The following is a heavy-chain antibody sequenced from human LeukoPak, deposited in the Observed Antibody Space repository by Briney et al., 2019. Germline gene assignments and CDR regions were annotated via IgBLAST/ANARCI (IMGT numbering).Heavy chain of an antibody. CDR1: GFTVSSNY. Sequence: GGSLRLSCAASGFTVSSNYMSWVRQVPGKGLEWVSVIYSGGSTYYADSVKGRFTISRHNSKNTLYLQMNSLRAEDTAVYYCARDGNNYYDSSGYYLDYWGQGTLVTVSS. J-gene: IGHJ4*02. CDR3: ARDGNNYYDSSGYYLDY. V-gene: IGHV3-53*04. CDR2: IYSGGST. D-gene: IGHD3-22*01.